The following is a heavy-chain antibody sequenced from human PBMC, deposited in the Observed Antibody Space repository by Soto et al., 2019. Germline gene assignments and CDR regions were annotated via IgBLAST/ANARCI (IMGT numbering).Heavy chain of an antibody. J-gene: IGHJ4*02. CDR1: GGTFSSYA. CDR3: ARGRNYYRIFYFDY. CDR2: IIPIFGTA. V-gene: IGHV1-69*01. D-gene: IGHD4-4*01. Sequence: QVQLVQSGAEVKKPGTSVKVSCKASGGTFSSYAISWVRQAPGQGLEWMGGIIPIFGTANYAQKFQGRVTLTADESTSTAYMELSSLRSEDTAAYYCARGRNYYRIFYFDYWGQGTLVTVSS.